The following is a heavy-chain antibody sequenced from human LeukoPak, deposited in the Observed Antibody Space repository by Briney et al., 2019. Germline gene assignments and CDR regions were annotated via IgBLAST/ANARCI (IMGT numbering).Heavy chain of an antibody. Sequence: GGSLRLSCAASGFPFSSYAMSGLREARGGAREGGSAIRGSGGSTYYADSVKGRFTISRDNSKNTLYLQMNSLRAEDTAVYYCAKGLRYFDLSWSFDLWGRGTLVTVSS. CDR2: IRGSGGST. CDR1: GFPFSSYA. V-gene: IGHV3-23*01. CDR3: AKGLRYFDLSWSFDL. J-gene: IGHJ2*01. D-gene: IGHD3-9*01.